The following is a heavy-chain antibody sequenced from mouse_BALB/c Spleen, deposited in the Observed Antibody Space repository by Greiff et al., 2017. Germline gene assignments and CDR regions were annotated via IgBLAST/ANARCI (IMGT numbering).Heavy chain of an antibody. D-gene: IGHD2-1*01. CDR3: ARSYYGIDY. Sequence: EVNVVESGGGLVKPGGSLKLSCAASGFTFSSYAMSWVRQTPEKRLEWVASISSGGSTYYPDSVKGRFTISRDNARNILYLQMSSLRSEDTAMYYCARSYYGIDYWGQGTTLTVSS. J-gene: IGHJ2*01. CDR1: GFTFSSYA. CDR2: ISSGGST. V-gene: IGHV5-6-5*01.